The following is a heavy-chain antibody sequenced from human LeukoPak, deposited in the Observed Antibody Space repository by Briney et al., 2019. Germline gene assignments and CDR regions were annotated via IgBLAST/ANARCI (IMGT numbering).Heavy chain of an antibody. CDR1: GLTLTMSS. Sequence: GGSLTPSWPVAGLTLTMSSRDWVGQAPGKGLEWVSGITSSSSDIYYAERVKVRFTMSRDNAKNSLYLQMNRLRAEATAVEYCSRDGELSCWGQGTLVTVSS. CDR2: ITSSSSDI. J-gene: IGHJ4*02. D-gene: IGHD3-10*01. V-gene: IGHV3-21*01. CDR3: SRDGELSC.